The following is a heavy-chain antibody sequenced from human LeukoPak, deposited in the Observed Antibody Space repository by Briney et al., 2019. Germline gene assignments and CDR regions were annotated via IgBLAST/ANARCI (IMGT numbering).Heavy chain of an antibody. V-gene: IGHV3-7*03. J-gene: IGHJ4*02. Sequence: GGSLRLSCAASGFIFRTYWMSWVRQAPGQGLEWVANIKQDGSEKYYVDSVKGRFTISRDNAKNSLYLQMNSLRDEDTAVYYCASDSPGYSSGSYFTYWGQGTLVSVSS. CDR3: ASDSPGYSSGSYFTY. D-gene: IGHD2-15*01. CDR2: IKQDGSEK. CDR1: GFIFRTYW.